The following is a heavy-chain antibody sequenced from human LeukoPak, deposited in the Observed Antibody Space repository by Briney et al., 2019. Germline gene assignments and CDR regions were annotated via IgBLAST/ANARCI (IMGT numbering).Heavy chain of an antibody. CDR2: IYHSGSA. CDR3: ARETTVTTNFDY. J-gene: IGHJ4*02. CDR1: GGSFSGYY. Sequence: SETLSLTCAVYGGSFSGYYWGWIRQPPGKGLEWIGSIYHSGSAYYNPSLKSRVTISVDTSKNQFSLKLSSVTAADTAVYYCARETTVTTNFDYWGQGTLVTVSS. D-gene: IGHD4-17*01. V-gene: IGHV4-38-2*02.